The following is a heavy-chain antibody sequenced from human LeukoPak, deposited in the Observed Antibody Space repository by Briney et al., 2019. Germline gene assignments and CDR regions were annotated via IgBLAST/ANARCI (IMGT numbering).Heavy chain of an antibody. V-gene: IGHV3-64D*09. CDR3: VTLGLASPSDY. Sequence: GGSLRLSCSASGFTFSTYATHWVRQAPGKGLEYVSAISSNGGSTYYADSVRGRFTISRDNSKKTLYLQMSRLRTEDTAVYYCVTLGLASPSDYWGQGTLVTVSS. CDR2: ISSNGGST. D-gene: IGHD3/OR15-3a*01. J-gene: IGHJ4*02. CDR1: GFTFSTYA.